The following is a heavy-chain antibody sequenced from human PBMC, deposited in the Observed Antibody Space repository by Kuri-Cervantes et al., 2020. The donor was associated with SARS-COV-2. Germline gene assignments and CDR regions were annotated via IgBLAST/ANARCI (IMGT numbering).Heavy chain of an antibody. Sequence: GESLKISCAASGFTFSSYAMHWVRQAPGKGLEYVSAISSNGGSTYYANSVKGRFTISRDNSKNTLYLQMGSLRSEDTAVYYCARGGYGYRYGNYYDYYMDVWGKGTTVTVSS. D-gene: IGHD5-18*01. J-gene: IGHJ6*03. CDR3: ARGGYGYRYGNYYDYYMDV. V-gene: IGHV3-64*01. CDR2: ISSNGGST. CDR1: GFTFSSYA.